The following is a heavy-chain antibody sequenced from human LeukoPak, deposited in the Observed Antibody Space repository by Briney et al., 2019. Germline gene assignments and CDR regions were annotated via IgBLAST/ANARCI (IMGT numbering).Heavy chain of an antibody. D-gene: IGHD3-3*01. CDR2: IRSKTDGGTT. J-gene: IGHJ1*01. V-gene: IGHV3-15*01. CDR3: AKHIYGVVSIQQ. CDR1: GFTFRDAL. Sequence: GSLRLSCSASGFTFRDALMTWVRQAPGEGLERGGRIRSKTDGGTTDYAVSVQGRFTISRDDSKNTLYLQMSSLKTEDTAVYYCAKHIYGVVSIQQWGQGTLVTVSS.